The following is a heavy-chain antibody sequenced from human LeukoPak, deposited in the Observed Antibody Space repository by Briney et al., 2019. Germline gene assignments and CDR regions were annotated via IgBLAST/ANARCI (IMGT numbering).Heavy chain of an antibody. J-gene: IGHJ6*02. D-gene: IGHD2-15*01. CDR1: GGSFSGYY. CDR2: INHSGST. CDR3: ARSGPPDPYCGGGSCYPRSYYYYGMDV. V-gene: IGHV4-34*01. Sequence: SETLSLTCAVYGGSFSGYYWSWIRQPPGKGLEWIGEINHSGSTNYNPSLKSRVTISVDTSKNQSSLKLSSVTAADTAVYYCARSGPPDPYCGGGSCYPRSYYYYGMDVWGQGTTVTVSS.